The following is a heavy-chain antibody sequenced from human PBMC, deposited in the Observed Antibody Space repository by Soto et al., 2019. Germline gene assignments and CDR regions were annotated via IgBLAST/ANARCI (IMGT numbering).Heavy chain of an antibody. V-gene: IGHV3-9*01. D-gene: IGHD3-10*01. CDR1: EFTFEDYA. Sequence: EVQLVESGGGLVQPGRSLRLSCVASEFTFEDYAMHWVRQAPGKGLEWVSGISWNSGSLVYADSVKGRFIISRDNAKNSLFLQMNSLRAEDTALYFCAKGRTRTLQLGSFGDNAFDVWGQVTMFTGSS. J-gene: IGHJ3*01. CDR2: ISWNSGSL. CDR3: AKGRTRTLQLGSFGDNAFDV.